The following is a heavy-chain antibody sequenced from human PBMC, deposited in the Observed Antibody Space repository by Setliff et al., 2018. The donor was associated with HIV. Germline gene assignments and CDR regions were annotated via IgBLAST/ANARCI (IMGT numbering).Heavy chain of an antibody. D-gene: IGHD3-10*01. Sequence: ASVKVSCKASGYTFTGYYMHWVRQAPGQGLEWMGWINPNSGGTNYAQKFQGRVTMTRDTSITTAYMELSGLRSEDTAVYYCARVGSRTIWFLLDYWGQGTLVTVS. J-gene: IGHJ4*02. V-gene: IGHV1-2*02. CDR3: ARVGSRTIWFLLDY. CDR1: GYTFTGYY. CDR2: INPNSGGT.